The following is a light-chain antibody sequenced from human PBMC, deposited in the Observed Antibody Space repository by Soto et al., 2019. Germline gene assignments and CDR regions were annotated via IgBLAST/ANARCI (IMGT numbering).Light chain of an antibody. V-gene: IGKV3-20*01. CDR2: GAS. J-gene: IGKJ4*01. CDR1: QSIDFNY. CDR3: QQYSSSPLT. Sequence: EVVLTQSPGTLSLSPGERATLSCRASQSIDFNYVAWYQHKPGQAPRLLIYGASSRATGIPDRVSGSGSGTDFTLTISSLEPEDLAVYYCQQYSSSPLTFGGGTKVEFK.